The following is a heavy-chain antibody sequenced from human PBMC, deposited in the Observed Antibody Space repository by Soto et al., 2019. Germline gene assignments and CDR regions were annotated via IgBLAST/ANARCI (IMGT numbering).Heavy chain of an antibody. V-gene: IGHV3-7*01. CDR3: ATSLI. CDR2: IKGDGSEK. D-gene: IGHD6-6*01. CDR1: GFTFRTYW. J-gene: IGHJ4*02. Sequence: EVQLVESGGGLVQPGGSLRLSCAASGFTFRTYWMNWVRQAPGKGLEWVANIKGDGSEKYYVDPVKGRFTISRDNARKSLYLQMNSVRAEDTAVYYCATSLIRGQGALVTVSP.